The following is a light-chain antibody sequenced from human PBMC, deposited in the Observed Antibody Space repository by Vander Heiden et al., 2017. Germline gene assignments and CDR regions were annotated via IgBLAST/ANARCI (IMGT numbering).Light chain of an antibody. CDR1: QSISSY. CDR2: AAS. CDR3: QRSAGTAFT. Sequence: DIQMTQSPSSLSASVGDRVTITCRASQSISSYLNWYQQKPGKAPKLLIYAASSLQSGVPSRFSASGSGTDFTLTISSLQPEDFATHYCQRSAGTAFTFGHGTKVDIK. J-gene: IGKJ3*01. V-gene: IGKV1-39*01.